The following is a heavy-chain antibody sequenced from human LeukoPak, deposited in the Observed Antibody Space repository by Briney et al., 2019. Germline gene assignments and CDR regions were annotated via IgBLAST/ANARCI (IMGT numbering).Heavy chain of an antibody. D-gene: IGHD5-12*01. J-gene: IGHJ4*02. CDR3: AREGRVSGYDFDC. V-gene: IGHV3-74*03. CDR2: INSDGSSI. Sequence: GGSLRLSCAASGFTFSSYWMHWVRQAPGKGLVWVSRINSDGSSITCADSVKGRFTISRDNAKNTLFLQMNSLRVEDTAVYYCAREGRVSGYDFDCWGQGTLVTVSS. CDR1: GFTFSSYW.